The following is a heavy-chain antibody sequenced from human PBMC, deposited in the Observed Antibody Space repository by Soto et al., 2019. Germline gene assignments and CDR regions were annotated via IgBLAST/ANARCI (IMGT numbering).Heavy chain of an antibody. Sequence: GGSLRLSCAASGFTFSSYALHWVRQAPGTGLEWVAVISYDGSNKYYADSVKGRFTISRDNSKNTLYLQMNSLRAEDTAVYYCARGGPLRNYYYYGMDVWGQGTTVTVSS. V-gene: IGHV3-30-3*01. J-gene: IGHJ6*02. CDR1: GFTFSSYA. CDR3: ARGGPLRNYYYYGMDV. CDR2: ISYDGSNK.